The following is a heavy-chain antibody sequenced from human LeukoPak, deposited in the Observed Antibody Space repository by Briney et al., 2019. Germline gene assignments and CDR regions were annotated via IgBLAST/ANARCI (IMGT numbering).Heavy chain of an antibody. V-gene: IGHV3-48*01. CDR3: AELGITMIGGV. CDR1: GFTFSTYS. CDR2: ISSSSSTI. D-gene: IGHD3-10*02. J-gene: IGHJ6*04. Sequence: GGSLRLSCAASGFTFSTYSMNWVRQAPGKGLEWVSYISSSSSTIYYADSVKGRFTISRDNAKNSLYLQMNSLRAEDTAVYYCAELGITMIGGVWGKGTTVTISS.